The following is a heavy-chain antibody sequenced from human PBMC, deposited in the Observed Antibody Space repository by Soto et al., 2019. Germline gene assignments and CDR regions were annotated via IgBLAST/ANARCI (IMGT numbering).Heavy chain of an antibody. CDR3: ASEGGVATMNYYYYGMDV. V-gene: IGHV1-18*01. J-gene: IGHJ6*02. CDR2: ISAYNGNT. CDR1: GYTFTSYG. D-gene: IGHD5-12*01. Sequence: GASVKVSCKASGYTFTSYGIGWVRQAPGQGLEWMGWISAYNGNTNYAQKLQGRVTMTTDTSTSTAYMELRSLRSDDTAVYYCASEGGVATMNYYYYGMDVWGQGTTVTVSS.